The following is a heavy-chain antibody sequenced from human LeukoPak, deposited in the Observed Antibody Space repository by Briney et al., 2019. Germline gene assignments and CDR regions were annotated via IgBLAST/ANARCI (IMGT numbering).Heavy chain of an antibody. Sequence: SETLSLTCTVSGGSISSYYWSWIRQPPGKGLEWIGYIYYSGSTNYSPSLKSRVTISVDTSKNQFSLKLSSVTAADTAVYYCAREAAASSYNWFDPWGQGTLVTVSS. J-gene: IGHJ5*02. CDR1: GGSISSYY. CDR3: AREAAASSYNWFDP. V-gene: IGHV4-59*01. D-gene: IGHD6-13*01. CDR2: IYYSGST.